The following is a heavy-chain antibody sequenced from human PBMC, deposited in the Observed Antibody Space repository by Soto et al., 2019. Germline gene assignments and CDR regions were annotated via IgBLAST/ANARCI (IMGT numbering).Heavy chain of an antibody. CDR1: GYSFTDYD. V-gene: IGHV1-8*02. J-gene: IGHJ4*02. CDR2: MNPNTGNT. Sequence: QVQVVQSGAVVKKPGASVKVSCKASGYSFTDYDINWVRQAARQGLEWMGWMNPNTGNTAYAQKFEGRLTLTRDTSISAAYMDLRSLTSEDTAVYYCARGLSSYSEYWDQGTLV. D-gene: IGHD6-13*01. CDR3: ARGLSSYSEY.